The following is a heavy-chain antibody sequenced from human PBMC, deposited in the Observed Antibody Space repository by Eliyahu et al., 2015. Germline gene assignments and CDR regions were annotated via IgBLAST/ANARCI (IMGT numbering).Heavy chain of an antibody. D-gene: IGHD2-15*01. Sequence: EVQLLESGGGLVQPGGSLRLSCAASGXXFXXYAMSWVRXAPGKGLEWVSAISGSGGSTYYADSVKGRFTISRDNSKNTLYLQMNSLRAEDTAVYYCAKVKSRAATPFPVDYWGQGTLVTVSS. V-gene: IGHV3-23*01. J-gene: IGHJ4*02. CDR1: GXXFXXYA. CDR3: AKVKSRAATPFPVDY. CDR2: ISGSGGST.